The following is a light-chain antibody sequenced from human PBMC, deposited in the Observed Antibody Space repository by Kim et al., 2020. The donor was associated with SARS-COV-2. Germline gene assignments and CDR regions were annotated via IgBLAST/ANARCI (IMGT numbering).Light chain of an antibody. Sequence: GSPGEGVTLSCRASRSVYNKLAWYQQIPGQAPRLVINGAYTRATGIPARFSGSGSGTEFTLTISSLQSEDFAVYYCQQYYDWPLTFGGGTKVDIK. V-gene: IGKV3-15*01. CDR1: RSVYNK. CDR2: GAY. J-gene: IGKJ4*01. CDR3: QQYYDWPLT.